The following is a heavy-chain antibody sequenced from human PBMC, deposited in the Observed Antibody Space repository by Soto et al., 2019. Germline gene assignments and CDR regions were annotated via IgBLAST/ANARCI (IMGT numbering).Heavy chain of an antibody. Sequence: PSETLSLTCTVSGGSIIGCGYCWTWIRQSPGKGLERIGYTYQIGSAYYNPSLKSRVTISVDRSKNQFSLNLTSVTAADTAVYYCARDYYGMDVWGQGTTVTVSS. CDR3: ARDYYGMDV. V-gene: IGHV4-30-2*06. CDR2: TYQIGSA. CDR1: GGSIIGCGYC. J-gene: IGHJ6*02.